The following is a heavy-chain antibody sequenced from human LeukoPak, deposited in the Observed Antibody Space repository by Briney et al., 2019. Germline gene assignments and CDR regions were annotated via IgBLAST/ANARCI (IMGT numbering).Heavy chain of an antibody. CDR2: IYTSGST. V-gene: IGHV4-61*02. D-gene: IGHD3-22*01. CDR1: GGSISSGSYY. Sequence: PSQTLSLTCTVSGGSISSGSYYWSWIRQPAGKGLEWIGRIYTSGSTNYNPSLKSRVTISVDTSKNQFSLKLSSVTAADTAVYYCARERAYYDSSGYLDCWGQGTLVTVSS. J-gene: IGHJ4*02. CDR3: ARERAYYDSSGYLDC.